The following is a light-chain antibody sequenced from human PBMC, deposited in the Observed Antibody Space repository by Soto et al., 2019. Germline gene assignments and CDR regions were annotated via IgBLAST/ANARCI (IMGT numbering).Light chain of an antibody. V-gene: IGLV1-47*02. CDR1: SSNIGGNS. J-gene: IGLJ1*01. Sequence: QSVLTPPPSASGTPGQRVSISCSGSSSNIGGNSVYWYQQLPGTAPKLLIYSDNQRPSGVPDRFSGSKSGTSASLDISGLRSEDEADYYCAEWDDSLSGPNYVFGSGTKVTVL. CDR2: SDN. CDR3: AEWDDSLSGPNYV.